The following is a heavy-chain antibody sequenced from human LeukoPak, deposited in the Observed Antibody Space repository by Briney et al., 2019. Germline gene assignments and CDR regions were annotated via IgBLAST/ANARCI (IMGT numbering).Heavy chain of an antibody. CDR1: GYTFTIYG. V-gene: IGHV1-18*01. CDR2: ISAYNGNT. Sequence: ASVKVSCKASGYTFTIYGISWVRQAPGQGLEWMGWISAYNGNTNYAQKLQGRVTMTTDTSTSTAYMELRSLRSDDTAVYYCARRLESSGLYYFDYWGQGTLVTVSS. CDR3: ARRLESSGLYYFDY. J-gene: IGHJ4*02. D-gene: IGHD6-19*01.